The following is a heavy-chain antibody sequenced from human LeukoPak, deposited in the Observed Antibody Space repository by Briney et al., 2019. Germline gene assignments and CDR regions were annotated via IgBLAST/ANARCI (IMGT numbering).Heavy chain of an antibody. Sequence: SETLSLTCTVSGGSISSYYWSWIRQPPGKGLEWIGYIYYSGSTNYNPSLKSRVTTSVDTSKNQFSLKLSSVTAADTAVYYCASQQSDYDILTGAVYYFDYWGQGTLVTVSS. J-gene: IGHJ4*02. CDR1: GGSISSYY. CDR2: IYYSGST. V-gene: IGHV4-59*01. CDR3: ASQQSDYDILTGAVYYFDY. D-gene: IGHD3-9*01.